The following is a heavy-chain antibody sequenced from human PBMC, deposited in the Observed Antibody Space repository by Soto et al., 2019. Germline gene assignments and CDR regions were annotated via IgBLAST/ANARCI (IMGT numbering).Heavy chain of an antibody. D-gene: IGHD3-9*01. CDR1: GGSFSGYY. CDR3: ARTGLRYFDWLLYNNWFDP. V-gene: IGHV4-34*01. Sequence: SETMSLTCAVYGGSFSGYYWSWIRQPPGKGLEWIGEINHSGSTNHNPSLKSRVTISVDTSKNQFSLKLSSVTAADTAVYYCARTGLRYFDWLLYNNWFDPWGQGTLVTVSS. J-gene: IGHJ5*02. CDR2: INHSGST.